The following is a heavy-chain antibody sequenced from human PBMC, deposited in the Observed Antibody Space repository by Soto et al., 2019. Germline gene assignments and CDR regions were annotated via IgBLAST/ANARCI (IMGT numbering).Heavy chain of an antibody. Sequence: LSQTLSLTCAISGDSVSSNSAAWNWIRQSPSRGLEWLGRTYYRSKWYNDYAVSVKSRITINPDTSKNQFSLQLNSVTPEDTAVYYCAIGMYSSGWYYFDYWGQGTLVTVSS. CDR2: TYYRSKWYN. CDR3: AIGMYSSGWYYFDY. CDR1: GDSVSSNSAA. J-gene: IGHJ4*02. D-gene: IGHD6-19*01. V-gene: IGHV6-1*01.